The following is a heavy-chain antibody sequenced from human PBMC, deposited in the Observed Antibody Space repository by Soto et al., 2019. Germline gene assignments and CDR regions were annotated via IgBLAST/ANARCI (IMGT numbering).Heavy chain of an antibody. D-gene: IGHD2-15*01. CDR3: VRTSLVVAAATREDY. J-gene: IGHJ4*02. V-gene: IGHV3-74*01. CDR2: INSDGSST. Sequence: GGTLRLSCAASGFTFSSYWMHWVRQAPGKGLVWVSRINSDGSSTSYADSVKGRFTISRDNAKNTLYLQMNSLRAEDTAVYYCVRTSLVVAAATREDYWGQGTLVTVSS. CDR1: GFTFSSYW.